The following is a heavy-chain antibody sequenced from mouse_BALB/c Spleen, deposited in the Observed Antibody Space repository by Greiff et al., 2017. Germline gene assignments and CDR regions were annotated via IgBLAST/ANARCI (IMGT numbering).Heavy chain of an antibody. Sequence: EVKRVESGPELVKPGASVKMSSKASGYTFPSFVMHGVKQKPGQGLEWIGYINPSNIGTKYNEKFKGKATLTSDKSSSTAYMELSSLTSEDSAVYYCARLGYGNYVWFAYWGQGTLVTVSA. V-gene: IGHV1-14*01. CDR1: GYTFPSFV. D-gene: IGHD2-10*02. J-gene: IGHJ3*01. CDR2: INPSNIGT. CDR3: ARLGYGNYVWFAY.